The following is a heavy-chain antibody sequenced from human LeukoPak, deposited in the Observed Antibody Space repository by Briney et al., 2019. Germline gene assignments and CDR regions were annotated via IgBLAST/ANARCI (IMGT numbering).Heavy chain of an antibody. V-gene: IGHV3-21*01. CDR2: ISSSSSYI. D-gene: IGHD4-17*01. CDR1: GFTFSNYW. J-gene: IGHJ4*02. Sequence: PGGSLRLSCAASGFTFSNYWMTWVRQAPGKGLEWVSSISSSSSYIYYADSVKGRFTISRDNAKNSLYLQMNTLRAEDTAVYYCARDRTTVTTFDYWGQGTLVTVSS. CDR3: ARDRTTVTTFDY.